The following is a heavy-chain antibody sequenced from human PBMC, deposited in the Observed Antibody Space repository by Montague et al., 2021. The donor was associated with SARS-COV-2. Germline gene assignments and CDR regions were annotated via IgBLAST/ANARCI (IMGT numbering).Heavy chain of an antibody. CDR3: ARRVSGWSYYYYGMDV. CDR1: GFTFGDYD. V-gene: IGHV3-20*04. J-gene: IGHJ6*02. D-gene: IGHD6-19*01. CDR2: INWNGGST. Sequence: SLRLPCAASGFTFGDYDMSWVRQAPGKGLEWVSGINWNGGSTGYADSVKGRFTISRDNAKNSLYLQMNSLRAEDTALYYCARRVSGWSYYYYGMDVWGQGTTVTVSS.